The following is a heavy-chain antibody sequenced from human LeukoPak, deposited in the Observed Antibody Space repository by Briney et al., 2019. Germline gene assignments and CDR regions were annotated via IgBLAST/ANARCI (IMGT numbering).Heavy chain of an antibody. CDR2: INHSGST. Sequence: PSETLSLTCAVYGGSFSGCYWSWIRQPPGKGLEWIGEINHSGSTNYNPSLKSRVTISVDTSKNQFSLKLSSVTAADTAVYYCARGRGASYYFDYWGQGTLVTVSS. V-gene: IGHV4-34*01. J-gene: IGHJ4*02. D-gene: IGHD4-17*01. CDR3: ARGRGASYYFDY. CDR1: GGSFSGCY.